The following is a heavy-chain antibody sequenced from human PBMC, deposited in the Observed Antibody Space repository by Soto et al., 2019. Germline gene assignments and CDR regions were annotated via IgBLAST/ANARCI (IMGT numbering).Heavy chain of an antibody. J-gene: IGHJ6*02. CDR2: IYYSGST. D-gene: IGHD3-3*01. CDR1: GYSISSSNW. Sequence: SETLSLTCAVSGYSISSSNWWGWIRQPPGKGLERIGYIYYSGSTYYNPSLKSRVTISVDTSKNQFSLKLSSVTAADTAVYYCARLGVVTRGYYYYGMDVWGQGTTVTVSS. V-gene: IGHV4-28*01. CDR3: ARLGVVTRGYYYYGMDV.